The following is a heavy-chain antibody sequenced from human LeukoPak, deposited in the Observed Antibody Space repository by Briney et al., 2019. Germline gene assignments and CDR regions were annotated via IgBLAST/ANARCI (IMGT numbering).Heavy chain of an antibody. CDR2: ISWNSGSI. CDR3: AKDIGGGSSTSCYVN. J-gene: IGHJ4*02. Sequence: TGGSLRLSCAASGSTFDDYAMHWVRHAPGKGLEWVSGISWNSGSIGYADSVKGRFTISRDNAKNSLYLQMNSLRAEDTALYYCAKDIGGGSSTSCYVNWGQGTLVTVSS. CDR1: GSTFDDYA. V-gene: IGHV3-9*01. D-gene: IGHD2-2*01.